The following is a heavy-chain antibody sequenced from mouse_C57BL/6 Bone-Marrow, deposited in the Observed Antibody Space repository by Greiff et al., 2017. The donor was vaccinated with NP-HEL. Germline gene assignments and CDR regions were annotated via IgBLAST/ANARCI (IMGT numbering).Heavy chain of an antibody. V-gene: IGHV5-4*01. CDR1: GFTFSSYA. D-gene: IGHD1-1*01. J-gene: IGHJ1*03. CDR2: ISDGGSYT. Sequence: EVHLVESGGGLVKPGGSLKLSCAASGFTFSSYAMSWVRQTPEKRLEWVATISDGGSYTYYPDNVKGRFTISRDNAKNNLYLQMSHLKSEDTAMYYCARDGTVVSYWYFDVWGTGTTVTVSS. CDR3: ARDGTVVSYWYFDV.